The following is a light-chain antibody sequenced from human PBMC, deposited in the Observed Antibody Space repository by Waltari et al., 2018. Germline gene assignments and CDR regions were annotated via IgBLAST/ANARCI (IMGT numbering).Light chain of an antibody. CDR1: QSVSSSY. V-gene: IGKV3-20*01. J-gene: IGKJ1*01. Sequence: DIVLTQSPGTLSLSPGERATLSCRASQSVSSSYLAWYQQNPGQAPRLLIYGASSRATGIADRFSGSGSGADVTLTISRLEPEDFAVYYCQQYGSSPRTFGQGTKVEIK. CDR2: GAS. CDR3: QQYGSSPRT.